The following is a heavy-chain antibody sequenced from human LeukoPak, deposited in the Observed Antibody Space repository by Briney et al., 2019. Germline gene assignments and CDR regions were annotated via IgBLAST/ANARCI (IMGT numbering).Heavy chain of an antibody. J-gene: IGHJ5*02. Sequence: SETLSLTCAVYGGSFSGYYWSWIRQPPGKGLEWIGEINHSGSTNYNPSLKSRVTISVDTSKNQFSLKLSSVTAADTAVYYCARGPRQPVRLHKGRFDPWGQGTLVTVSS. V-gene: IGHV4-34*01. CDR3: ARGPRQPVRLHKGRFDP. D-gene: IGHD6-13*01. CDR2: INHSGST. CDR1: GGSFSGYY.